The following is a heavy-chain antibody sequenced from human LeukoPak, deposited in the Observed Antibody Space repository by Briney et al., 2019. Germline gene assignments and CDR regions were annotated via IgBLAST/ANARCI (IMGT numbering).Heavy chain of an antibody. CDR1: GFTFSSHE. CDR2: ISSSGSTI. Sequence: GGSLRLSCAASGFTFSSHEMNWVRQAPGKGLEWVSYISSSGSTIYYADSVKGRFTISRDNSKNTLYLQMNSLRAEDTAAYYCAKGTYDSRGHFDYWGQGTLVSVSS. CDR3: AKGTYDSRGHFDY. J-gene: IGHJ4*02. D-gene: IGHD3-22*01. V-gene: IGHV3-48*03.